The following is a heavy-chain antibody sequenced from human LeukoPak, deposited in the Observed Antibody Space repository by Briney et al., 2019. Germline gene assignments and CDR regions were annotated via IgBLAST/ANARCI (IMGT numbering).Heavy chain of an antibody. CDR2: INPSGGST. Sequence: ASVKASCKASGYTFTSYYMHWVRQAPGQGLEWMGIINPSGGSTSYAQKFQGRVTMTRDMSTSTVYMELSSLRSEDTAVYYCAREGNDHVATDSYYYMDVWGKGTTVTVSS. V-gene: IGHV1-46*01. CDR3: AREGNDHVATDSYYYMDV. J-gene: IGHJ6*03. CDR1: GYTFTSYY. D-gene: IGHD5-12*01.